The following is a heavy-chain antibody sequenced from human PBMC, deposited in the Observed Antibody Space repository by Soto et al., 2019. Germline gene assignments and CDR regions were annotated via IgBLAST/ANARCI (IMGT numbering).Heavy chain of an antibody. D-gene: IGHD2-21*01. J-gene: IGHJ4*02. CDR2: FIPILDMA. V-gene: IGHV1-69*02. CDR3: AITYCRDNSCPRDFDF. CDR1: GGTFNTYT. Sequence: QVQVVQSGAEVKKPESSVKVSCKPSGGTFNTYTVNWVRLAPGHGLEWMGRFIPILDMANYAQKFQDRVTITADRSTFTAYMPLNSLTSDDTAVYYCAITYCRDNSCPRDFDFWGPGTRVTVSS.